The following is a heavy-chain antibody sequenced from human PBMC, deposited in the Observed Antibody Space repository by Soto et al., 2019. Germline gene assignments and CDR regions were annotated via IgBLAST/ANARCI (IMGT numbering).Heavy chain of an antibody. CDR1: GGSLSSYY. D-gene: IGHD3-22*01. V-gene: IGHV4-59*01. CDR3: ARQYYDTSAYFRFDP. Sequence: PSETLSLTCVVSGGSLSSYYWSWIRQPPGKGLEWIGYIYYSGSTNYNPSLKSRVTISVDTSKNQFSLKLSSVTAADTAVYYCARQYYDTSAYFRFDPWGQGTLVTVSS. CDR2: IYYSGST. J-gene: IGHJ5*02.